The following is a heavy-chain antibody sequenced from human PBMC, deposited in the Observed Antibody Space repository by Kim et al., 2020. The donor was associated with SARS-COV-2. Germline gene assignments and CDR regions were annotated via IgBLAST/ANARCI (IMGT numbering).Heavy chain of an antibody. D-gene: IGHD5-12*01. CDR2: ISYDGSNK. J-gene: IGHJ4*02. V-gene: IGHV3-30*04. CDR1: GFTFSSYA. Sequence: GGSLRLSCAASGFTFSSYAMHWVHQAPGKGLEWVAVISYDGSNKYYADSVKGRFTISRDNSKNTLYLQMNSLRAEDTAVYYCARDEVADYWGQGTLVTVS. CDR3: ARDEVADY.